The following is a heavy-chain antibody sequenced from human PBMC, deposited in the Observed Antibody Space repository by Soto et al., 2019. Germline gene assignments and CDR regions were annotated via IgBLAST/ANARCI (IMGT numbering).Heavy chain of an antibody. J-gene: IGHJ4*02. CDR3: ARTAARFPAPFDY. CDR2: IYTSGIT. V-gene: IGHV4-4*07. CDR1: GGSLSSYY. Sequence: SETLSLTCTVSGGSLSSYYWSRIRQPAGKGLEWIGRIYTSGITNYNPSLMNRVTLSVDTSKNQFSLKLTSVTAADTAVYYCARTAARFPAPFDYWGPGTLVTSPQ. D-gene: IGHD2-21*01.